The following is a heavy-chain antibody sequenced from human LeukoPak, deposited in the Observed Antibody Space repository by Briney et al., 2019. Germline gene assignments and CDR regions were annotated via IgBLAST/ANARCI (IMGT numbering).Heavy chain of an antibody. CDR2: INHSGST. CDR1: GGSFSGYY. J-gene: IGHJ4*02. CDR3: ARAEDIILPFDY. D-gene: IGHD2-8*02. V-gene: IGHV4-34*01. Sequence: SETLALTCAVNGGSFSGYYWSWIRQPPGKGLEWIGEINHSGSTNYNPSLKSRVTISVDTSKNQFSLKLSSVTAADTAVYYCARAEDIILPFDYWGQGTLVTVSS.